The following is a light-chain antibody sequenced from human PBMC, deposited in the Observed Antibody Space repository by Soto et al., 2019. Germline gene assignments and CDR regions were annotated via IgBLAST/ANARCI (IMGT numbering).Light chain of an antibody. J-gene: IGKJ3*01. CDR3: QQYNNYLT. Sequence: DIQMTQSPSTLSASVGDRVTITCRASQSISNWLAWDQQKPGRAPKLLIYDVSSLESGVPSRFSGSASATEFTLTISSLQPADFATYYCQQYNNYLTFGPGNKVAIK. CDR1: QSISNW. CDR2: DVS. V-gene: IGKV1-5*01.